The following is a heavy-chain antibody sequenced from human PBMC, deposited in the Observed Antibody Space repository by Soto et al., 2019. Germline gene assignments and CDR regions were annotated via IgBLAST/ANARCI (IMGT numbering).Heavy chain of an antibody. CDR1: GFTFSDYA. CDR3: ARQDDTVIFYSGMDV. V-gene: IGHV3-30-3*01. Sequence: PGGSLRLSCAASGFTFSDYAMHWVRQAPGKGLEWVAIISFDGSNEHYADSVQGRFTISRDNSENTLYLQMNSLRADDTAVYYCARQDDTVIFYSGMDVWGQGTTVTVSS. CDR2: ISFDGSNE. J-gene: IGHJ6*02. D-gene: IGHD4-17*01.